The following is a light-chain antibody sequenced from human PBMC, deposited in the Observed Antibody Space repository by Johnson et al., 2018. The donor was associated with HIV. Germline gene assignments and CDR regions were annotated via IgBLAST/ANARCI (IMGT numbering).Light chain of an antibody. V-gene: IGLV1-51*01. CDR1: SSNIGNNY. J-gene: IGLJ1*01. Sequence: QSVLTQPPSVSATAGQKVTISCSGSSSNIGNNYVSWYQQLPGTAPKLLIYDNNKRPSGIPHRFSCSKSGSSATLGITGLQTGDEAYYYFGTWDSRLSAVGVFGTGTKVTVL. CDR2: DNN. CDR3: GTWDSRLSAVGV.